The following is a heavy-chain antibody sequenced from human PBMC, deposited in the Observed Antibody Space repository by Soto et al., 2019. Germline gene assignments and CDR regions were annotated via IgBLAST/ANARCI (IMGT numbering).Heavy chain of an antibody. J-gene: IGHJ4*02. CDR2: IIPIFGTA. Sequence: VKVSCKASVVTFSSYAISCVRQAPGQWLEWMGGIIPIFGTANYAQKFQGRVTITADKSTSTAYMELSSLRSEETAVYYCARSLFVITMVRGLILKDFDYSGQGTLVTLSS. D-gene: IGHD3-10*01. V-gene: IGHV1-69*13. CDR1: VVTFSSYA. CDR3: ARSLFVITMVRGLILKDFDY.